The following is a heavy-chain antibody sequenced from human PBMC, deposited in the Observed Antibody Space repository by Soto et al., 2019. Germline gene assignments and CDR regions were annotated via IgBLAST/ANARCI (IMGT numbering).Heavy chain of an antibody. CDR2: ISYDGSNK. Sequence: GGSLRLSCAASGFTFSSYAMHWVRQAPGKGLEWVAVISYDGSNKYYADSVKGRFTISRDNSKNTLYLQMNSLRAEDTAVYYCARGNPAGSSGWYGPYYYYGMDVWGQGTTVTVSS. D-gene: IGHD6-19*01. CDR3: ARGNPAGSSGWYGPYYYYGMDV. V-gene: IGHV3-30-3*01. CDR1: GFTFSSYA. J-gene: IGHJ6*02.